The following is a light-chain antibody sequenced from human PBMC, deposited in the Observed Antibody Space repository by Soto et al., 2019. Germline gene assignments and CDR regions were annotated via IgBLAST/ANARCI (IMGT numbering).Light chain of an antibody. CDR3: QHYYTTPPT. CDR1: QSVFYSSRNKNY. Sequence: DIVMTQSPDSLAVSLGERATIHCKSSQSVFYSSRNKNYLAWYQQKPGQPPKLLISWASSREFGVPDRFSGSGSGTDFTLTIRSLQAEDVAIYYCQHYYTTPPTFGQGTKVEI. V-gene: IGKV4-1*01. CDR2: WAS. J-gene: IGKJ1*01.